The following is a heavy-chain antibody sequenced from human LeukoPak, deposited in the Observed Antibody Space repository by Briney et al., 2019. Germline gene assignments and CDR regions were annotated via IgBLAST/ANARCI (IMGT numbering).Heavy chain of an antibody. V-gene: IGHV3-7*01. Sequence: LEWVANVKQDGSEKYSVDSVKGRFTISRDNAKNSLYLQMNSLRAEDTAVYYCYYDSSGYYYWGQGTLVTVSS. D-gene: IGHD3-22*01. CDR3: YYDSSGYYY. J-gene: IGHJ4*02. CDR2: VKQDGSEK.